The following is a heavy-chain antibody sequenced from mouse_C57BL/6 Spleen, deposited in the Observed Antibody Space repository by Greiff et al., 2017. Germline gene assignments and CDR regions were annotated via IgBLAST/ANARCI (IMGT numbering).Heavy chain of an antibody. CDR3: ARKLAYYFDY. CDR1: GYTFTSSW. D-gene: IGHD4-1*01. CDR2: INPSNGGT. J-gene: IGHJ2*01. Sequence: VQLQQSGTELLKPGASVKLSCKASGYTFTSSWMHWVKQGPGQGLEWIGNINPSNGGTNYNEKFKSKATLTVDKSSSPAYMQLSSLTSEDSAVYYCARKLAYYFDYWGQGTTLTVSS. V-gene: IGHV1-53*01.